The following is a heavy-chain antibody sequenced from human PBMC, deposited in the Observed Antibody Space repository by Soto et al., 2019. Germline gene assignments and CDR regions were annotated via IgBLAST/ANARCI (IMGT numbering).Heavy chain of an antibody. CDR2: ISGSGGST. V-gene: IGHV3-23*01. Sequence: GGSLRLSCADSGFTFSSYAMSWVRQAPGKGLEWVSAISGSGGSTYYADSVKGRFTISRDNSKNTLYLQMNSLRAEDTAVYYCAKEDPGIAVAGTGGRFGYWGQGTLVTVSS. CDR1: GFTFSSYA. CDR3: AKEDPGIAVAGTGGRFGY. J-gene: IGHJ4*02. D-gene: IGHD6-19*01.